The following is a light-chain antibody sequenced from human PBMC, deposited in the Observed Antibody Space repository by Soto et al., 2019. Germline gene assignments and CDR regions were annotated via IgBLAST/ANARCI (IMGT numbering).Light chain of an antibody. V-gene: IGKV3-20*01. CDR2: GAS. J-gene: IGKJ5*01. Sequence: SPGTLYFSAGERATRSCRASQSVDNSHVAWYQQRRGLPPRLLIYGASNRATGIPDRFSGSGSGADFTLTISRLEPEDFAVYFCQQYRNSPPRTFGHGTRLE. CDR1: QSVDNSH. CDR3: QQYRNSPPRT.